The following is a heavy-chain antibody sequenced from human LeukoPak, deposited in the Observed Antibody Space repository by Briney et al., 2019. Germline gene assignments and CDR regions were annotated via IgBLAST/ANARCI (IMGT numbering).Heavy chain of an antibody. CDR3: AKVPRIAAAGTDYFDY. J-gene: IGHJ4*02. CDR2: ISGSGGSS. Sequence: GGSLRLSRAASGFTFSSYAMSWVRQAPGKGLEWVSAISGSGGSSYYADSVKGRFTISRDNSKNTLYLQMNSLRAEDTAVYYCAKVPRIAAAGTDYFDYWGQGTLVTVSS. D-gene: IGHD6-13*01. CDR1: GFTFSSYA. V-gene: IGHV3-23*01.